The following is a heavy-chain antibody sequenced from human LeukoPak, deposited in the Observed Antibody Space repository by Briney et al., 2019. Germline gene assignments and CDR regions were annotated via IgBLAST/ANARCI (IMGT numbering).Heavy chain of an antibody. V-gene: IGHV4-34*01. CDR3: ASIAMGIAARGWFDP. CDR2: INQSGST. D-gene: IGHD6-6*01. Sequence: PSETLSLTCAVYGESFSGYYWSWIRQPPGKGLEWIGEINQSGSTNHNPSLKSRVTISVDTSKNQFSLKLSSVTAADTAVYYCASIAMGIAARGWFDPWGQGTLVTVSS. CDR1: GESFSGYY. J-gene: IGHJ5*02.